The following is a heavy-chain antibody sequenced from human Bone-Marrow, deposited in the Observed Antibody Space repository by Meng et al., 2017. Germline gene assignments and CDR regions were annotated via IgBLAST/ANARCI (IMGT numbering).Heavy chain of an antibody. J-gene: IGHJ4*02. CDR2: IYYTGST. V-gene: IGHV4-31*03. Sequence: VQLQESGPSLVKPSQTLSLPCTVSGGSINSGDYYWSWIRQHPGKGLELIGFIYYTGSTQYNPSLKSRVTISVDTSKNQFSLKLSSVTAADTAVYYCARATYGSGKDFWGQGTMVTVSS. D-gene: IGHD3-10*01. CDR3: ARATYGSGKDF. CDR1: GGSINSGDYY.